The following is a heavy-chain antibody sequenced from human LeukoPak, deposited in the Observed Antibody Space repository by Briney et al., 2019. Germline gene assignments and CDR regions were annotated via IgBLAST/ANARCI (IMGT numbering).Heavy chain of an antibody. J-gene: IGHJ4*02. CDR1: TFSGYW. D-gene: IGHD6-19*01. Sequence: GGSLRLSCEFTFSGYWMSWVRQAPGKGLKWVSSISSSSSYIYYADSVKGRFTISRDNAKNSLYLQMNSLRAEDTAVYYCARQGQQWLEFDYWGQGTLVTVSS. CDR2: ISSSSSYI. V-gene: IGHV3-21*01. CDR3: ARQGQQWLEFDY.